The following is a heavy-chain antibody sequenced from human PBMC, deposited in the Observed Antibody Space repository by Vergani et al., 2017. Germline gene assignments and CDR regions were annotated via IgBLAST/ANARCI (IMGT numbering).Heavy chain of an antibody. J-gene: IGHJ6*02. D-gene: IGHD4-11*01. Sequence: EVQLLESGGGLVQPGGSLRLSCAASGFTFSSYAMSWVRQAPGKGLEWVSAIGTAGDTYYPGSVKGRFTISRENAKNSLYLQMNSLRAGDTAVYYCARLYSNYYGMDVWGQGTTVTVSS. V-gene: IGHV3-13*01. CDR1: GFTFSSYA. CDR3: ARLYSNYYGMDV. CDR2: IGTAGDT.